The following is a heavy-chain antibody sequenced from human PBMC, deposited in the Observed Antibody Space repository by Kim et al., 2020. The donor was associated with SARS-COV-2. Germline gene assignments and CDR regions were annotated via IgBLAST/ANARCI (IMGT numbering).Heavy chain of an antibody. CDR1: GFTFSSYS. CDR3: ARDRIAAAGTRAWRSSYWYFDL. D-gene: IGHD6-13*01. CDR2: ISSSSSYI. J-gene: IGHJ2*01. Sequence: GGSLRLSCAASGFTFSSYSMNWVRQAPGKGLEWVSSISSSSSYIYYADSVKGRFTISRDNAKNSLYLQMNSLRAEDTAVYYCARDRIAAAGTRAWRSSYWYFDLWGRGTLVTVSS. V-gene: IGHV3-21*01.